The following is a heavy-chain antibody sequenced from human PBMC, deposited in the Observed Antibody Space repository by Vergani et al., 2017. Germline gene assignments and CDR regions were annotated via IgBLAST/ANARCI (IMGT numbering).Heavy chain of an antibody. J-gene: IGHJ2*01. V-gene: IGHV3-9*01. CDR2: INWNSDSI. Sequence: EVQLVESGGGLDRPGRSLGLSCAASGLTFDDYAMHGVRQAPGKGLEWVSGINWNSDSIAYADSVKGRFTISRDNAKNSLYLQMNSLRAEDTALYYCVKDIAASGNYWYFDLWGRGTLVTVSS. D-gene: IGHD6-13*01. CDR3: VKDIAASGNYWYFDL. CDR1: GLTFDDYA.